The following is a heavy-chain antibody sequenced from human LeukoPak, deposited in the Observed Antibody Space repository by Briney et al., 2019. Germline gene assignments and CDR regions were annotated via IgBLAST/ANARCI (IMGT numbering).Heavy chain of an antibody. J-gene: IGHJ5*02. Sequence: RASETLSLTCAVYGGSFSGYYWSWIRQPPGKGLEWIGEINHSGSTNYNPSLKSRVTISVDTSKNQFSLKLSSVTAADTAVYYCARHGAPAWFDPWGQGTLVTVSS. D-gene: IGHD1-26*01. V-gene: IGHV4-34*01. CDR3: ARHGAPAWFDP. CDR1: GGSFSGYY. CDR2: INHSGST.